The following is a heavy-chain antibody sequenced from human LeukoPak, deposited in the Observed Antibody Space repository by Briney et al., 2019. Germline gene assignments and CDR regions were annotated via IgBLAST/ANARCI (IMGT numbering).Heavy chain of an antibody. CDR1: GGTLSSYA. V-gene: IGHV1-69*13. CDR3: ARGDCSSTSCSSFDY. J-gene: IGHJ4*02. CDR2: IIPIFGTA. Sequence: SVKVSCKASGGTLSSYAISWVRQAPGQGLEWMGGIIPIFGTANYAQKFQGRVTITADESTSTAYTELSSLRSEDTAVYYCARGDCSSTSCSSFDYWGQGTLVTVSS. D-gene: IGHD2-2*01.